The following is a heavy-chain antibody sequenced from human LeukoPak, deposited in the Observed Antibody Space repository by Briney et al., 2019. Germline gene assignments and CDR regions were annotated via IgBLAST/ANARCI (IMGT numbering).Heavy chain of an antibody. CDR3: AKDLKYSSGWHDAFDI. J-gene: IGHJ3*02. V-gene: IGHV3-23*01. Sequence: GGSLRRSCAASGFTVSSNYMSWVRQAPGKGLEWASAISGSGGSTYYADSVKGRSTISRDNSKNTPYLQMNSLRAEDTAVYYCAKDLKYSSGWHDAFDIWGQGTMVTVSS. CDR2: ISGSGGST. D-gene: IGHD6-19*01. CDR1: GFTVSSNY.